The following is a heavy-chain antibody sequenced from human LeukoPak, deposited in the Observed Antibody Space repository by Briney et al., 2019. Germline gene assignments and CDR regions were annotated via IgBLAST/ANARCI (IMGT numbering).Heavy chain of an antibody. D-gene: IGHD4-17*01. CDR1: GGSISSDGYY. CDR2: IYHSGST. V-gene: IGHV4-30-2*01. CDR3: ARAFPFDDYGDPDAFDI. Sequence: PSQTLSLTCAVSGGSISSDGYYWGRIRQPPRKGLEWIGNIYHSGSTYYNPSLKSRVTISVDRSKNQFSLKLSSVTAADTAVYYCARAFPFDDYGDPDAFDIWGQGTMVTVSS. J-gene: IGHJ3*02.